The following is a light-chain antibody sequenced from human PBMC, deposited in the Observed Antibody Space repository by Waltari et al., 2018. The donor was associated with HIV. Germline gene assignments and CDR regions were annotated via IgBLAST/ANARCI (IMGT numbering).Light chain of an antibody. Sequence: SYELTQPPSVSVSPGQTASITCSGDKLGDKSASWYQQKPAQSPLLVIYQDSKRPSGIPERFSGSNSGNTATLTISGTQAMDEADYYCQAWDSNVIFGGGTKLSVL. CDR2: QDS. V-gene: IGLV3-1*01. J-gene: IGLJ2*01. CDR3: QAWDSNVI. CDR1: KLGDKS.